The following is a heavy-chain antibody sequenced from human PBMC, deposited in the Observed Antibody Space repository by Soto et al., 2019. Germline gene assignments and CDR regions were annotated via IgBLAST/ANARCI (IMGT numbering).Heavy chain of an antibody. D-gene: IGHD6-19*01. CDR1: GGSITSGGYS. CDR3: ASSRIAVALGY. Sequence: QLQLQESGSGLEKPTQTVSLTCAVYGGSITSGGYSWSWIRQPPVEGLEWIGFIYHRSTYYNPSLKSRVTISVDRSKNQFSLKLSSVTAADTAVYYCASSRIAVALGYCGQGTLVTVSS. CDR2: IYHRST. J-gene: IGHJ4*02. V-gene: IGHV4-30-2*01.